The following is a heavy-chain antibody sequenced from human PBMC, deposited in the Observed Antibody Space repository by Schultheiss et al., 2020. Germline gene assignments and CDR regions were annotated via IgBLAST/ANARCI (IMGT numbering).Heavy chain of an antibody. CDR2: IYTSGST. CDR3: AGRGYSGYDF. J-gene: IGHJ4*02. D-gene: IGHD5-12*01. Sequence: SETLSLTCTVSGGSISSGSYYWSWIRQPAGKGLEWIGRIYTSGSTNYNPSLKSRVTISVDTSKNQFSLKLSSVTAADTAVYYCAGRGYSGYDFWGLGTLVTVSS. V-gene: IGHV4-61*02. CDR1: GGSISSGSYY.